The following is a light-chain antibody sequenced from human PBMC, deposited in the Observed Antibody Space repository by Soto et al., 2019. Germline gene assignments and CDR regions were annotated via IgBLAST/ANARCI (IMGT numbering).Light chain of an antibody. Sequence: DIQMTQSPSSLSASLGDRVTVTCRASQKIHSFVSWYQQKPGQAPKLLIFLASTLENGVPSRFGGSGSGTDFTLTISSLQPEGFATYYCQQSFGNPRTFGGGTKVDIK. V-gene: IGKV1-39*01. CDR2: LAS. CDR3: QQSFGNPRT. J-gene: IGKJ4*01. CDR1: QKIHSF.